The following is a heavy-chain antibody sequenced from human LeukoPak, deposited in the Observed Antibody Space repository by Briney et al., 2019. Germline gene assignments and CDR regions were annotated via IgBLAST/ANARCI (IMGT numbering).Heavy chain of an antibody. D-gene: IGHD3-10*01. J-gene: IGHJ6*02. V-gene: IGHV4-59*01. CDR2: IYYSGST. CDR1: GGSISSYY. Sequence: PSETLSLTCTVSGGSISSYYWSWIRQPPGKGLEWIGYIYYSGSTNYNPSLKSRVIISVDTSKNQFSLKLSSVTAADTAVYYCARDRAMVRGVNYYYGMDVWGQGTTVTVSS. CDR3: ARDRAMVRGVNYYYGMDV.